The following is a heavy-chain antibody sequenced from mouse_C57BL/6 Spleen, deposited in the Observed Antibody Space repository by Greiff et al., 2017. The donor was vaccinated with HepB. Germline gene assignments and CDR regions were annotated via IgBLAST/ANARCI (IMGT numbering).Heavy chain of an antibody. CDR2: IRSKSNNYAT. CDR3: VRQRGRDAMDY. CDR1: GFSFNTYA. Sequence: EVKLQESGGGLVQPKGSLKLSCAASGFSFNTYAMNWVRQAPGKGLEWVALIRSKSNNYATYYADSVKDRFTISRDDSESMLYLQMNNLKTEDTAMYYCVRQRGRDAMDYWGQGTSVTVSS. J-gene: IGHJ4*01. V-gene: IGHV10-1*01.